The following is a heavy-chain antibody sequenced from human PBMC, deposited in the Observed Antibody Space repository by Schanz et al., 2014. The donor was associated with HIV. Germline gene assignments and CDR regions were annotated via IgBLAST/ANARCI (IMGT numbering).Heavy chain of an antibody. V-gene: IGHV3-21*05. J-gene: IGHJ4*02. CDR3: TKDQGLVRPPDY. CDR1: GFTFSTYS. D-gene: IGHD3-10*01. CDR2: ISGSSSTI. Sequence: EVQLVESGGGLVKPGGSPRLSCAASGFTFSTYSMNWVRQAPGKGLEWISYISGSSSTIYYADSVKGRFTISRDNSKNTLYLQMNSLRAEDTAVYSCTKDQGLVRPPDYWGQGTLVTVSS.